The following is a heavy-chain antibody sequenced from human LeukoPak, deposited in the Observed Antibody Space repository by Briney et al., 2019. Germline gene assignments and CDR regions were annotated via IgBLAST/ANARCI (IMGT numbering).Heavy chain of an antibody. J-gene: IGHJ5*02. CDR2: INHSGST. CDR3: ARHRYDILRHRRGFDP. CDR1: GGSFSGYY. Sequence: SETLSLTCAVYGGSFSGYYWSWIRQPPGKGLEWIGEINHSGSTNYNPSLKSRVTISVDTSKNQFSLKLSSVTAADTAVYYCARHRYDILRHRRGFDPWGQGTLVTVSS. D-gene: IGHD3-9*01. V-gene: IGHV4-34*01.